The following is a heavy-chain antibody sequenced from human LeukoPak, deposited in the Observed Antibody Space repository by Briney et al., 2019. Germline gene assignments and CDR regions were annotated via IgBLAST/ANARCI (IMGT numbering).Heavy chain of an antibody. CDR3: ARGPSYYYDSSGPPRAFDI. CDR1: GGSISSSSYY. J-gene: IGHJ3*02. Sequence: SETLSLTCTVSGGSISSSSYYWGWIRQPPGKGLEWIGSIYYSGSTYYNPSLKSRVTISVDTSKNQFSLKLSSVTAADTAVYYCARGPSYYYDSSGPPRAFDIWGQGTMVTVSS. V-gene: IGHV4-39*07. D-gene: IGHD3-22*01. CDR2: IYYSGST.